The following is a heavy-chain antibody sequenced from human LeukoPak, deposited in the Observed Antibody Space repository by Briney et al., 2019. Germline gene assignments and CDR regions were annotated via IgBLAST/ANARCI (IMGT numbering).Heavy chain of an antibody. CDR1: GGSFSGYY. Sequence: SETLSLTCAVYGGSFSGYYCSWIRQPPGKGLEWIGEINHSGSTNYNPSLKSRVTTSVNTSKNQCSLKLSSVTAADTAVYYCARQIYRLAALFDIWGQGTMVTVSS. D-gene: IGHD2/OR15-2a*01. CDR2: INHSGST. CDR3: ARQIYRLAALFDI. J-gene: IGHJ3*02. V-gene: IGHV4-34*01.